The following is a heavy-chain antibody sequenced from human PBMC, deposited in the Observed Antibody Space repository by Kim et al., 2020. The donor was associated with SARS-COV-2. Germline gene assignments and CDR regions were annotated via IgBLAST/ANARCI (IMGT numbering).Heavy chain of an antibody. CDR1: GFTVNSNY. V-gene: IGHV3-53*01. Sequence: GGSLRLSCAASGFTVNSNYMNWVRQAPGKGLEWVSVIYSGGSTYYADSVKGRFTISRDNSRNTLYLQMDSLRADDTAVYYCARDQDCSGGSASAPTLFPLVSCENSPSDTSSVAVGCLAQYF. CDR2: IYSGGST. D-gene: IGHD2-15*01. CDR3: ARDQDCSGGSASAPTLFPLVSCENSPSDTSSVAVGCLAQYF. J-gene: IGHJ1*01.